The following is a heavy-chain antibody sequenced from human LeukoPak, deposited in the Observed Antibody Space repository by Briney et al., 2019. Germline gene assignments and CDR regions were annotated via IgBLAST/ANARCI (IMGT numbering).Heavy chain of an antibody. CDR1: GGTFSSYA. CDR3: ARAGGSGSYYAGLFDY. Sequence: ASVKVSCKASGGTFSSYAISWVRQAPGQGLEWMGGIIPIFGTANYAQKFQGRVTITADESTSTAYMELSSLRSEDTAVYYCARAGGSGSYYAGLFDYWGQGALVTVSS. D-gene: IGHD3-10*01. CDR2: IIPIFGTA. J-gene: IGHJ4*02. V-gene: IGHV1-69*13.